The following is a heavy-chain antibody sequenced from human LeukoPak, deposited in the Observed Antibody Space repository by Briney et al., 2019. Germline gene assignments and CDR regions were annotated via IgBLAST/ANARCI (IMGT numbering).Heavy chain of an antibody. V-gene: IGHV1-18*01. CDR2: ISAYNGNT. CDR1: GYTFTSYG. CDR3: ARDRYYYDSSGYYPEYYFDY. Sequence: ASVKVPCKASGYTFTSYGISWVRQAPGQGLEWMGWISAYNGNTNYAQKLQGRVTMTTDTSTSTAYMELRSLRSDDTAVYYCARDRYYYDSSGYYPEYYFDYWGQGTLVTVSS. J-gene: IGHJ4*02. D-gene: IGHD3-22*01.